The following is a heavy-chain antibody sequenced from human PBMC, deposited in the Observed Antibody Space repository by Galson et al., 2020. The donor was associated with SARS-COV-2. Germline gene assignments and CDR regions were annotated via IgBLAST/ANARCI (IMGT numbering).Heavy chain of an antibody. CDR1: GFTFSSYS. CDR2: ISSSSSYI. D-gene: IGHD3-22*01. V-gene: IGHV3-21*01. CDR3: ARWRGYYDSSGYYPDAFDI. Sequence: GSLRLSCAASGFTFSSYSMNWVRQAPGKGLEWVSSISSSSSYIYYADSVKGRFTSSRDNAKNSLYLQMNSLRAEDTAVYYCARWRGYYDSSGYYPDAFDIWGQGTMVTVSS. J-gene: IGHJ3*02.